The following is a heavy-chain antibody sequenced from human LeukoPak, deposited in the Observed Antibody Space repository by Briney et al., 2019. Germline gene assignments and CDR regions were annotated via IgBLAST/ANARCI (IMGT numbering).Heavy chain of an antibody. CDR3: AKSPRGGNTDTKDY. V-gene: IGHV3-23*01. CDR2: ISGSGGST. J-gene: IGHJ4*02. Sequence: SGGSLRLSCAASGFTFSSYAMSWVRQAPGKGLEWVSAISGSGGSTYYADSVKGRFTISRDNSKNTLYLQMNSLRAEDTAVYYCAKSPRGGNTDTKDYWGQGTLVTVFS. D-gene: IGHD4-23*01. CDR1: GFTFSSYA.